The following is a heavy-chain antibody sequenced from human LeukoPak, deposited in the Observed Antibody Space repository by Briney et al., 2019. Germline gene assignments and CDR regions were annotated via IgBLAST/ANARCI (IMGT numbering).Heavy chain of an antibody. Sequence: ASVKVSCKASGYTFTGYYMHWVRQAPGQGLEWMGWINPNSGGTNYAQKFQDRVTMTRDTSISTAYMELSRLRSDDTAVYYCARWGCSGGSCYFDYWGQGTLVTVSS. CDR1: GYTFTGYY. J-gene: IGHJ4*02. V-gene: IGHV1-2*02. CDR2: INPNSGGT. D-gene: IGHD2-15*01. CDR3: ARWGCSGGSCYFDY.